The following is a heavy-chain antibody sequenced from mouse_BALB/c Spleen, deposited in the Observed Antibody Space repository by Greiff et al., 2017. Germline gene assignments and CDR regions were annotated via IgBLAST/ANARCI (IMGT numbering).Heavy chain of an antibody. D-gene: IGHD1-1*01. CDR3: ASFYGSSYPWFAY. V-gene: IGHV1S81*02. Sequence: QVQLQQSGAELVKPGASVKLSCKASGYTFTSYWMHWVKQRPGQGLEWIGEINPSNGRTNYNEKFKSKATLTVDKSSSTAYMQLSSLTSEDSAVYYCASFYGSSYPWFAYWGQGTLVTVSA. CDR1: GYTFTSYW. J-gene: IGHJ3*01. CDR2: INPSNGRT.